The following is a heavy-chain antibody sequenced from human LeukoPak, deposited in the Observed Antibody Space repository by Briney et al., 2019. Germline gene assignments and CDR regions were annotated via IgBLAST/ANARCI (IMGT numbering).Heavy chain of an antibody. V-gene: IGHV4-38-2*02. CDR1: GYSISSGYY. CDR3: ARDGHMVWGVMGY. Sequence: SETLSLTCTVSGYSISSGYYWGWIRQPPGKGLEWIGSIYHSGSTYYNPSLKSRVTISVDTSKNQFSLKLSSVPAADTAVYYCARDGHMVWGVMGYWGQGTLVTVSS. J-gene: IGHJ4*02. D-gene: IGHD3-10*01. CDR2: IYHSGST.